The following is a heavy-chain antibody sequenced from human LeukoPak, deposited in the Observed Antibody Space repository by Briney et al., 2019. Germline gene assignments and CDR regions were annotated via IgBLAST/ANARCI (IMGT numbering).Heavy chain of an antibody. CDR3: ARGSIVVVVAALYNWFDP. CDR2: INPNSGGT. CDR1: GYTFTGYY. J-gene: IGHJ5*02. Sequence: ASVKVSCKASGYTFTGYYMHWVRQAPGRGLEWMGWINPNSGGTNYAQKFQGWVTMTRDTSISTAYMELSRLRSDDTAVYYCARGSIVVVVAALYNWFDPWGQGTLVTVPS. D-gene: IGHD2-15*01. V-gene: IGHV1-2*04.